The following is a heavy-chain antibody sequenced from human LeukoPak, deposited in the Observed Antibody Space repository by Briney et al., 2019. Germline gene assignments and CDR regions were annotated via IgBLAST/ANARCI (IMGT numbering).Heavy chain of an antibody. D-gene: IGHD5-24*01. CDR2: IDHRGDT. V-gene: IGHV4-34*01. CDR1: GGSFSRYY. CDR3: ARGATISETGYFDF. Sequence: SETLSLTCAVYGGSFSRYYWSWIRQSPGKGLEWIAEIDHRGDTNYNPSVKSRVTISVDTSKNQFSLKVRSLSAADTAVYYCARGATISETGYFDFWGRGTLVTVSS. J-gene: IGHJ4*03.